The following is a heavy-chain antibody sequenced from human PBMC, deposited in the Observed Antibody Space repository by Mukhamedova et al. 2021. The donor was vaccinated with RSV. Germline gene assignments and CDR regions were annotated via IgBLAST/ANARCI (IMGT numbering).Heavy chain of an antibody. J-gene: IGHJ4*01. D-gene: IGHD1-26*01. V-gene: IGHV3-33*01. CDR1: SYG. CDR2: IWYDGSNK. CDR3: ARATTTNLIVGATLCDY. Sequence: SYGMHWVRQAPGKGLEWVAVIWYDGSNKYYADSVKGRFTISRDNSKNTLYLQMNSLRAEDTAVYYCARATTTNLIVGATLCDYWG.